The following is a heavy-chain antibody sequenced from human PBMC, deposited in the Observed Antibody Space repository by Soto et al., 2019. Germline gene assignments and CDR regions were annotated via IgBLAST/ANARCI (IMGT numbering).Heavy chain of an antibody. D-gene: IGHD6-13*01. CDR3: TTDYPLRAAAAHYGMDV. J-gene: IGHJ6*02. CDR2: IKSKTDGGTT. V-gene: IGHV3-15*01. Sequence: NPGGSLRLCCAASGFTFSNAWMSWVRQAPGKGLEWVGRIKSKTDGGTTDYAAPVKGRFTISRDDSKNTLYLQMNSLKTEDTAVYYCTTDYPLRAAAAHYGMDVWGQGTTVTVSS. CDR1: GFTFSNAW.